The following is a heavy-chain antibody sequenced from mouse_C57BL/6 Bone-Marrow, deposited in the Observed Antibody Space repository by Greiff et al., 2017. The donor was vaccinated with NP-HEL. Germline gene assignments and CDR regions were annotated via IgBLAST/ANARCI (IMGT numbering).Heavy chain of an antibody. CDR1: GYTFTNYW. CDR3: ARHYYGSSPYYFDC. J-gene: IGHJ2*01. V-gene: IGHV1-63*01. CDR2: IYPGGGYT. D-gene: IGHD1-1*01. Sequence: QVQLQQSGAELVRPGTSVKMSCKASGYTFTNYWIGWAKQRPGHGLEWIGDIYPGGGYTNYNEKFKGKATLTADKSSSTAYMQFSSLTSEDSAIYYGARHYYGSSPYYFDCGGKGTTLTVSS.